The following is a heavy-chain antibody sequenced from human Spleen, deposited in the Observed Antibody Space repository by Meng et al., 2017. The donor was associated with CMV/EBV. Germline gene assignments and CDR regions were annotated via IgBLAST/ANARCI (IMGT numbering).Heavy chain of an antibody. J-gene: IGHJ6*02. D-gene: IGHD2-2*01. CDR3: ATPTLLPAAHYGMGV. CDR1: GFTFSSYS. Sequence: GESLKISCAASGFTFSSYSMNWVRQAPGKGLEWVSYITSSGSNIYYADSVKGRFTISRDNAKNSLYLQMNSLRAEDTAVYYCATPTLLPAAHYGMGVWGQGTTVTVSS. V-gene: IGHV3-48*04. CDR2: ITSSGSNI.